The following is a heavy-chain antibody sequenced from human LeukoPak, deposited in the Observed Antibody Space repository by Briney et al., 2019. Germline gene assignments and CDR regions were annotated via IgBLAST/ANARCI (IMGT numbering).Heavy chain of an antibody. CDR3: ASGYSYGSHDY. Sequence: PGRSLRLSCAASGFTFSSYSMNWVRQAPGKGLEWVSSISSSSSYICYADSVKGRFTISRDNAKNSLYLQMNSLRAEDTAVYYCASGYSYGSHDYWGQGTLVTVSS. V-gene: IGHV3-21*01. J-gene: IGHJ4*02. CDR1: GFTFSSYS. D-gene: IGHD5-18*01. CDR2: ISSSSSYI.